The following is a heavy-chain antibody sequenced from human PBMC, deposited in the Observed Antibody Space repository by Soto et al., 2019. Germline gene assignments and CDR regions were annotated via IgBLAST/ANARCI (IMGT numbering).Heavy chain of an antibody. Sequence: QVQLVQSGAEVKKPGAAVKFSCKASGYTFTSYGISWVRQAPGQGLEWMGWISADNGNTNYAQKLQGRVTMTTDTSTSTAYMELRSLRYDDTAVYYCARAFTPAARVAWFDPWGQGTLVTVSS. V-gene: IGHV1-18*01. D-gene: IGHD2-2*01. CDR3: ARAFTPAARVAWFDP. CDR2: ISADNGNT. J-gene: IGHJ5*02. CDR1: GYTFTSYG.